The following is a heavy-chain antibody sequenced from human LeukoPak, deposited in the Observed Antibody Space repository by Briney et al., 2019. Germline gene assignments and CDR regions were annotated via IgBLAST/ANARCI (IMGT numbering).Heavy chain of an antibody. V-gene: IGHV4-34*01. J-gene: IGHJ4*02. Sequence: SETLSLTCAVAGGSFSGYYWTWIRQPPGKGLEWIGEINHSGNANYNPSLKSRVTISLDMSENHFSLKLTSVTAADTAVYYCARGQGTVTTHWGQGTLVTVSS. CDR1: GGSFSGYY. CDR3: ARGQGTVTTH. D-gene: IGHD4-17*01. CDR2: INHSGNA.